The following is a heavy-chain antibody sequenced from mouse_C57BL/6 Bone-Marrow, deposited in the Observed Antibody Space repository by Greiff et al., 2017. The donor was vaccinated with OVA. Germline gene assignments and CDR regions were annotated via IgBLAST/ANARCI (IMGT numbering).Heavy chain of an antibody. J-gene: IGHJ4*01. CDR3: ARVGGNYLYYAMDY. CDR2: IYPGSGST. V-gene: IGHV1-55*01. Sequence: QVQLQQPGAELVKPGASVKMSCKASGYTFTSYWITWVKQRPGQGLEWIGDIYPGSGSTNYNEKFKSKATLTVDPSSRTAYLQLSRLTSEDSAVDYCARVGGNYLYYAMDYWGQGTSVTVSS. D-gene: IGHD2-1*01. CDR1: GYTFTSYW.